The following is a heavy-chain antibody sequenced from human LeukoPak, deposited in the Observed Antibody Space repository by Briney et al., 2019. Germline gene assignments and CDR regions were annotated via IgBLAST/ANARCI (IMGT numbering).Heavy chain of an antibody. J-gene: IGHJ1*01. CDR1: GFTLSSYA. Sequence: PGGSLILSCSASGFTLSSYAISSVPQAPGKGLEWVSAISCSGGSTYYADSVKGRFTIPRDNSKKTVYLQMNSLRADDTAVYYCAKKDRYSSGRAEYFQQWGEGTLVTVS. D-gene: IGHD6-19*01. CDR3: AKKDRYSSGRAEYFQQ. CDR2: ISCSGGST. V-gene: IGHV3-23*01.